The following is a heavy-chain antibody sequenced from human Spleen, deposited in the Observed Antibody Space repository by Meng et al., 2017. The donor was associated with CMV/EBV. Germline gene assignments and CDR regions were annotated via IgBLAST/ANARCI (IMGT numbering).Heavy chain of an antibody. CDR2: INHSGST. Sequence: GSLRLSCAVYGGSFSGYYWSWIRQPPGKGLEWIGEINHSGSTNYNPSLKSRVTISVDTSKNQFSLKLSSVTAADTAVYYCARGGLYSTMLDYWGQGTLVTVSS. J-gene: IGHJ4*02. CDR1: GGSFSGYY. V-gene: IGHV4-34*01. CDR3: ARGGLYSTMLDY. D-gene: IGHD2-8*01.